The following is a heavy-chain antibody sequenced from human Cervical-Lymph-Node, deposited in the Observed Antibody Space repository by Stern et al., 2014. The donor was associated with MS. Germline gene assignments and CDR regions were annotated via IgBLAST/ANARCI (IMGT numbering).Heavy chain of an antibody. CDR3: TRTWTRSFDY. J-gene: IGHJ4*02. Sequence: VQLAESGAEVKMPGASVTVSCKASGYTFSNYYIHWVRQAPGQGLEWMGIINPSGGTTSYAQKFQGRVTMTRDTSTRIVYMELSSLRSDDTAVYYCTRTWTRSFDYWGQGTLVTVSS. D-gene: IGHD1-14*01. V-gene: IGHV1-46*03. CDR1: GYTFSNYY. CDR2: INPSGGTT.